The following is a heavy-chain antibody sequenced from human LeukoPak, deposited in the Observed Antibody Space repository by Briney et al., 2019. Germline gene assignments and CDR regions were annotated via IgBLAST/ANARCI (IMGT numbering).Heavy chain of an antibody. CDR3: ARFRYCSSTSCYIGDNWFDP. D-gene: IGHD2-2*02. CDR2: IIAYNGNT. Sequence: ASVKVSCKASGYTFTSYGISWVRQAPGQGLEWMGWIIAYNGNTNYAQKLQGRVTMTTDTSTSTAYMELRSLKSDDTAVYYCARFRYCSSTSCYIGDNWFDPWGQGTLVTVSS. J-gene: IGHJ5*02. CDR1: GYTFTSYG. V-gene: IGHV1-18*01.